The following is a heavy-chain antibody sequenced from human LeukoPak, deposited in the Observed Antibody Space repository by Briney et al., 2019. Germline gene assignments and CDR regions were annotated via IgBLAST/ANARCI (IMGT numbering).Heavy chain of an antibody. J-gene: IGHJ5*02. CDR2: ISAYNGNT. V-gene: IGHV1-18*01. Sequence: ASVKVSCKASGYTFTSYGISWVRQAPGQGLEWMGWISAYNGNTNYAQKLQGRVTMTTDTSTSTAYMELRSLRSDDTAVYYCARAVTIFGVVTRLDPWGQGTLVTVSS. CDR3: ARAVTIFGVVTRLDP. CDR1: GYTFTSYG. D-gene: IGHD3-3*01.